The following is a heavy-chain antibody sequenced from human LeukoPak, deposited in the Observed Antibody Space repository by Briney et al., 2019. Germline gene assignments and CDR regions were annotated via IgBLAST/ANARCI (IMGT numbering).Heavy chain of an antibody. CDR3: VRSCSSGSCYGYKDY. CDR1: GFTFSSYW. V-gene: IGHV3-74*01. CDR2: VNGEGTST. Sequence: GGSLRLSCATSGFTFSSYWMHWVRQVPGKGLVWVSRVNGEGTSTSYADSVQGRFTISRDNAKNTLYLYMNSLKGDDTAIYFCVRSCSSGSCYGYKDYWGQGTLVNVSS. D-gene: IGHD2-2*01. J-gene: IGHJ4*02.